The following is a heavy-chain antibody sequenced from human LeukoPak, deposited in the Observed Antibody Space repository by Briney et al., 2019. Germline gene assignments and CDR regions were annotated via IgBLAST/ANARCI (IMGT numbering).Heavy chain of an antibody. CDR1: GYTFTGYY. Sequence: ASVKVSCKASGYTFTGYYMHWVRQAPGQGLEWMGWINPNSGGTNYAQKFQGWVTMTRDTSISTAYMELSRLRSEDTAVYYCAINYYDSSGYPDYWGQGTLVTVSS. V-gene: IGHV1-2*04. D-gene: IGHD3-22*01. J-gene: IGHJ4*02. CDR3: AINYYDSSGYPDY. CDR2: INPNSGGT.